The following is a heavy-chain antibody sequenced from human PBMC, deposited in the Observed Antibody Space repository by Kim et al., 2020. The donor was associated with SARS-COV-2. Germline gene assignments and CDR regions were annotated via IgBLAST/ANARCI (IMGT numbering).Heavy chain of an antibody. D-gene: IGHD3-3*02. Sequence: DGGTRYYTDSVKSRFTTSRDNANNMVYLQMNSLRVDDTAIYYCTSIFEYWGQGALVTVSS. CDR2: DGGTR. V-gene: IGHV3-74*01. CDR3: TSIFEY. J-gene: IGHJ4*02.